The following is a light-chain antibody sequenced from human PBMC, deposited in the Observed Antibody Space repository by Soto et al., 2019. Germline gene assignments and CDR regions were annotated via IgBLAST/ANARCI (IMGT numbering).Light chain of an antibody. V-gene: IGLV1-51*01. J-gene: IGLJ2*01. CDR2: DND. CDR1: SSNIGSNY. Sequence: QSVLTQPPSVSAAPGQKVTISCTGCSSNIGSNYVYWYQQFPGTAPKLLIYDNDKRPSGIPDRFSGSNSGTSATLGITGLQPGDEADYYCGTWDSSLSAGVFGGGTKLTVL. CDR3: GTWDSSLSAGV.